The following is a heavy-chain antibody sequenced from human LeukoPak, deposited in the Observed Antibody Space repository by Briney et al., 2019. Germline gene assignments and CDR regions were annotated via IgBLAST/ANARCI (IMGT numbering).Heavy chain of an antibody. V-gene: IGHV4-61*01. CDR3: ASGVGSLGLPHPYYYGMDV. CDR2: IYYSGST. J-gene: IGHJ6*02. CDR1: GGSVSSGSYY. Sequence: SETLSLTCTVSGGSVSSGSYYWSWIRQPPGKGLEWIGYIYYSGSTNYNPSLKSRVTISVDTSKNQFSLKLSSVTAADTAVYYCASGVGSLGLPHPYYYGMDVWGQGTTVTVSS. D-gene: IGHD2-15*01.